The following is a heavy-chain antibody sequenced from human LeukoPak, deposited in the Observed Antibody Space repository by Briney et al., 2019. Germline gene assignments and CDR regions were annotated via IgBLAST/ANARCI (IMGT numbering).Heavy chain of an antibody. Sequence: PGGSLRLSCAASGFTFSSYSINWVRQAPGKGLEWVSYISSSSTTIYYADSVKGRFTISRGNAKNPLYLQMDSLGAEDTAVYYCALRRGGCSGGTCYQYFDYWGQGTLVTVSS. CDR1: GFTFSSYS. D-gene: IGHD2-15*01. J-gene: IGHJ4*02. CDR2: ISSSSTTI. V-gene: IGHV3-48*04. CDR3: ALRRGGCSGGTCYQYFDY.